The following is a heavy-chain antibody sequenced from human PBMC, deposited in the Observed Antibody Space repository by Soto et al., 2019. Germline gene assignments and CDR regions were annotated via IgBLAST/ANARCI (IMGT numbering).Heavy chain of an antibody. CDR3: ARDGNYYDTSGLAFDI. V-gene: IGHV4-4*02. CDR1: GGSISSSNW. J-gene: IGHJ3*02. D-gene: IGHD3-22*01. CDR2: IYHSGST. Sequence: NPSETLSLTCAVSGGSISSSNWWSWVRQPPGKGLEWIGEIYHSGSTNYNPSLKSRVTISVDKSKNQFSLKLSSVTAADTAVYYCARDGNYYDTSGLAFDIWGQGTMVTVSS.